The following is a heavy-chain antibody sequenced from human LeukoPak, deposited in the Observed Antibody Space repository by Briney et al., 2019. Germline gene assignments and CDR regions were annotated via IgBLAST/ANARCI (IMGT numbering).Heavy chain of an antibody. Sequence: GGSLRLSCAASGFTFSSYAMSWVRQAPGKGLEWVSAISGSGGSTYYADSVKGRFTISRDNSKNTLYLQMNSLRAEDTAVYYCAKDGGYGSGSYYYYGMDVWGQGTTVTVSS. V-gene: IGHV3-23*01. J-gene: IGHJ6*02. CDR1: GFTFSSYA. CDR2: ISGSGGST. CDR3: AKDGGYGSGSYYYYGMDV. D-gene: IGHD3-10*01.